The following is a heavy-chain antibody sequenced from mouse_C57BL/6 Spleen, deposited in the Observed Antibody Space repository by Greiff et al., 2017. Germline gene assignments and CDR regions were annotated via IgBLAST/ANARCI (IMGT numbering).Heavy chain of an antibody. D-gene: IGHD2-3*01. J-gene: IGHJ4*01. V-gene: IGHV1-82*01. Sequence: QVQLQQSGPELVKPGASVKISCKASGYAFSSSWMNWVKQRPGKGLEWIGRIYPGDGDTNYNGKFKGKATLTADKSSSTAYMQLSSLTSEDSAVYFCARYDGYWRGAMGYWGQGTSVTVSA. CDR2: IYPGDGDT. CDR1: GYAFSSSW. CDR3: ARYDGYWRGAMGY.